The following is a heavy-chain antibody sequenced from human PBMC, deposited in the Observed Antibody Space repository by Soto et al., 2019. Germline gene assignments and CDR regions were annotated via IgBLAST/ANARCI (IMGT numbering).Heavy chain of an antibody. CDR3: AREKKYSSSWANWFDP. J-gene: IGHJ5*02. CDR1: GGSISSGGYY. D-gene: IGHD6-13*01. CDR2: IYYSGST. V-gene: IGHV4-31*03. Sequence: NPSETLSLTCTVSGGSISSGGYYWSWIRQHPGKGLEWIGYIYYSGSTYYNPSLKSRVTISVDTSKNQFSLRLSSVTAADTAVYYCAREKKYSSSWANWFDPWGQGTLVTVSS.